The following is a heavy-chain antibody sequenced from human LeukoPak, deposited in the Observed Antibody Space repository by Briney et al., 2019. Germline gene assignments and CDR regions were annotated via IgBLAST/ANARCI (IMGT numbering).Heavy chain of an antibody. D-gene: IGHD5-24*01. CDR2: IYYSGST. CDR3: ARRGRDGYNEYDY. V-gene: IGHV4-59*08. J-gene: IGHJ4*02. CDR1: GGSISSYY. Sequence: SETLSLTCTVSGGSISSYYWSWIRQPTGKGLEWIGYIYYSGSTNYNPSLKSRVTISVDTSKSQFSLKLSSVTAADTAVYYCARRGRDGYNEYDYWGQGTLVTVSS.